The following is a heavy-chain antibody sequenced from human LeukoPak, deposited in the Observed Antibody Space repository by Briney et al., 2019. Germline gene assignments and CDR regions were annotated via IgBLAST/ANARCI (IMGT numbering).Heavy chain of an antibody. V-gene: IGHV3-48*03. CDR2: ISSSGST. J-gene: IGHJ4*02. CDR1: GFTFSSYE. Sequence: GGSLRLSCAASGFTFSSYEMNWVRQAPGKGLEWVSYISSSGSTYYADSVKGRFTISRDNSKNTLYLQMNSLRAEDTAVYYCAKGRLSLLWFGELFWGQGTLVTVSS. CDR3: AKGRLSLLWFGELF. D-gene: IGHD3-10*01.